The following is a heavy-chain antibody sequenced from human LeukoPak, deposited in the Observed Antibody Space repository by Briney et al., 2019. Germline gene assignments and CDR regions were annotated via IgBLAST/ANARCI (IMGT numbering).Heavy chain of an antibody. CDR2: ISSSSSYI. Sequence: PGGSLRLSCAASGFTFSSYSMNWVRQAPGKGLEWVSSISSSSSYIYYADSVKGRCTISRDNAKNSLYLQMNSLRAEDTAVYYCARAPFTYYYDSSGYFDWGQGTLVTVSS. CDR3: ARAPFTYYYDSSGYFD. V-gene: IGHV3-21*01. J-gene: IGHJ4*02. D-gene: IGHD3-22*01. CDR1: GFTFSSYS.